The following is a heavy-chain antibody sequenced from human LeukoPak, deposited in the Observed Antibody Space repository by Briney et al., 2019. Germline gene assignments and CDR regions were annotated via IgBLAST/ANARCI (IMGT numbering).Heavy chain of an antibody. D-gene: IGHD5-18*01. J-gene: IGHJ4*02. CDR1: GGSFSGYY. Sequence: SETLSLTCAVYGGSFSGYYWSWIRQPPGKGLEWIGEINHSGSTNYNPSLKSRVTISVDTSKNQFSLKLSSVTAADTAVYYCARGGSNTAMASWYFDYWGQGTLVTVSS. CDR3: ARGGSNTAMASWYFDY. CDR2: INHSGST. V-gene: IGHV4-34*01.